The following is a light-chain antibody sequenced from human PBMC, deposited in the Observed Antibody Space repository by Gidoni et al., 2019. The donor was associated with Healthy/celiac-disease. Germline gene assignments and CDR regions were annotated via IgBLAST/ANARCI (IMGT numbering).Light chain of an antibody. CDR3: QQSYSTLSYT. Sequence: DIQMTQSPSSLSASVGDRVTITCRASQSISSYLNWYQQKPGNAPKLLIYAASSLQSGVPSRFSGSGSVTDFTLTISSLQPEDFATYYCQQSYSTLSYTFGQXTKLEIK. J-gene: IGKJ2*01. CDR2: AAS. CDR1: QSISSY. V-gene: IGKV1-39*01.